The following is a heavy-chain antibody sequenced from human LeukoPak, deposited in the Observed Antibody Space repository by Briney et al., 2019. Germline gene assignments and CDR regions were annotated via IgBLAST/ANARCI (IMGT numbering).Heavy chain of an antibody. Sequence: ASVKVSCKASGYTFTGYYMHWVRQAPGQGLEWMGWINPNSGGTNYAQKFQGRVTMTRDTSISTVYMELSSLRSEDTAVYYCARDKDSIPDYVWGSYSTPYYFDYWGQGTLVTVSS. CDR3: ARDKDSIPDYVWGSYSTPYYFDY. CDR1: GYTFTGYY. J-gene: IGHJ4*02. D-gene: IGHD3-16*01. CDR2: INPNSGGT. V-gene: IGHV1-2*02.